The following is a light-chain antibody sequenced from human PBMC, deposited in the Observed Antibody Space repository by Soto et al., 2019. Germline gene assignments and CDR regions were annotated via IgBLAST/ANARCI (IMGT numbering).Light chain of an antibody. CDR1: QSVSSSY. V-gene: IGKV3D-20*02. J-gene: IGKJ1*01. CDR3: QQRSNWPSWT. Sequence: EIVLTQSPGTLSLSPGERATLSCRASQSVSSSYLAWYQQKLGQAPRLLIYGASSRATGIPDRFSGSGSGTDFTLTISSLEPEDFAVYYCQQRSNWPSWTFGQGTKVDIK. CDR2: GAS.